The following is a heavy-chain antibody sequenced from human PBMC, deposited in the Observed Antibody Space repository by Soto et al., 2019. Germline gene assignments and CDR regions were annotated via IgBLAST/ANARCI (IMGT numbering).Heavy chain of an antibody. J-gene: IGHJ4*02. CDR2: ISYDGSNK. CDR3: ARPMTTDSD. V-gene: IGHV3-30*03. Sequence: GWSLRLSCAASGFTFSSYGMHWVRQAPGKGLEWVAVISYDGSNKYYADSVKGRFTISRDNSKNTLYLQMNSLRAEDTAVYYCARPMTTDSDWGQGCLITVSS. CDR1: GFTFSSYG. D-gene: IGHD4-17*01.